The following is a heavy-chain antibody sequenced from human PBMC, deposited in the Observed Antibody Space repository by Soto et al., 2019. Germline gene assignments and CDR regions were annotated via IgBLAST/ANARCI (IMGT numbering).Heavy chain of an antibody. Sequence: QVQLVEYEGDVVQPGRSLRLSCAATGLTFSFYGMHWVRQAPGKGLEWVAVISYDGSNKYYADSVKGRFTISRDNSKNTLFLQMNSLRAEDTAVYYCAKDLGHGGRGAFDIWGQGTMVTVSS. CDR2: ISYDGSNK. D-gene: IGHD7-27*01. V-gene: IGHV3-30*18. CDR3: AKDLGHGGRGAFDI. CDR1: GLTFSFYG. J-gene: IGHJ3*02.